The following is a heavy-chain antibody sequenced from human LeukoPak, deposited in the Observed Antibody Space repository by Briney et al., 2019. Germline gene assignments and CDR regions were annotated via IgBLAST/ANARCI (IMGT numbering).Heavy chain of an antibody. CDR3: ARLKPLSWYYYYMDV. J-gene: IGHJ6*03. V-gene: IGHV1-2*06. D-gene: IGHD1-1*01. CDR2: INPNSGGT. CDR1: GYTFTGYY. Sequence: ASVKLSCKASGYTFTGYYIHWVRQAPGQGLEWMGRINPNSGGTNYAQKFQGRVTMTRDTSISTAYMELSRLRSDDTAVYYCARLKPLSWYYYYMDVWGKGTTVTVSS.